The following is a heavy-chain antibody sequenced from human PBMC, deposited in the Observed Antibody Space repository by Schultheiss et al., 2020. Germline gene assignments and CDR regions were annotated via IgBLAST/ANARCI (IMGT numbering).Heavy chain of an antibody. Sequence: GESLKISCAASGFTFSSYGMHWVRQAPGKGLEWVAVISYDGSNKYYADSVKGRFTISRDNSKNTLYLQMNSLRAEDTAVYYCAKDRGSGGIDYWGQGTLVTVSS. D-gene: IGHD2-15*01. J-gene: IGHJ4*02. CDR3: AKDRGSGGIDY. CDR1: GFTFSSYG. V-gene: IGHV3-30*18. CDR2: ISYDGSNK.